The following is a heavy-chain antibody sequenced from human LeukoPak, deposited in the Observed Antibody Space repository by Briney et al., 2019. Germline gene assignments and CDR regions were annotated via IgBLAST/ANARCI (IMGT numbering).Heavy chain of an antibody. CDR3: ATDSYGMDV. CDR2: ISSSSSYT. J-gene: IGHJ6*02. V-gene: IGHV3-11*06. Sequence: GGSLRLSCAPSGVTFSDYYMSWIRQAPGKGLEWVSYISSSSSYTNYADSVKGRFTISRDNAKNSLYLQMNSLRAQDTAVYYCATDSYGMDVWGLGTTVTVSS. CDR1: GVTFSDYY.